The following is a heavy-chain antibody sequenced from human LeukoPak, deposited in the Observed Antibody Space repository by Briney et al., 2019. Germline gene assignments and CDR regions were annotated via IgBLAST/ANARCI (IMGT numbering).Heavy chain of an antibody. Sequence: SETLSLTCAVYGGSLSGYYWSWIRQPPGKGLEWIGEINHSGSTNYNPSLKSRVTISVDTSKNQFSLKLSSVTAADTAVYYCARVVGVLRSIAARPLDYWGQGTLVTVSS. CDR1: GGSLSGYY. V-gene: IGHV4-34*01. D-gene: IGHD6-6*01. CDR3: ARVVGVLRSIAARPLDY. CDR2: INHSGST. J-gene: IGHJ4*02.